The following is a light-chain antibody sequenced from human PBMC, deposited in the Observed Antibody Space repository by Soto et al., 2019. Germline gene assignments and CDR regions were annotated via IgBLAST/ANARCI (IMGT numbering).Light chain of an antibody. V-gene: IGKV1-5*01. Sequence: DIQLTQSPPTLSASVEDRVTITCRASQNIRYYLAWYQQMPGKAPKLLIYGASSLQSGVPSRFSGSGSGTEFTLTISSLQPDDFATYFCQHHNSYSQTFGQGTKV. J-gene: IGKJ1*01. CDR2: GAS. CDR3: QHHNSYSQT. CDR1: QNIRYY.